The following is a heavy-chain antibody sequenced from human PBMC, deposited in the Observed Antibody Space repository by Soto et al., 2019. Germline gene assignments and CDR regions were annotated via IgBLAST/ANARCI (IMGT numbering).Heavy chain of an antibody. CDR2: ISASSGTI. J-gene: IGHJ5*02. V-gene: IGHV3-23*01. D-gene: IGHD5-12*01. CDR3: AKGKIDGYVLSCSAP. Sequence: PGGSLRLSCAASGFTFNKSLMTWVRQAPGKGLEWVSSISASSGTIYYADSVRGRFTISRDNSNNTLSLQLTSLRADDTAVYWGAKGKIDGYVLSCSAPWAQGTVVTVPS. CDR1: GFTFNKSL.